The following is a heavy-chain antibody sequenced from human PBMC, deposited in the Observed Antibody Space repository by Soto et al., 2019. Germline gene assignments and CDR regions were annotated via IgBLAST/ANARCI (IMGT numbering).Heavy chain of an antibody. V-gene: IGHV3-15*07. Sequence: PGGSLRLSCAASDFAFSNAWINWVRQAPGKGLEWVGRIKSRALGGTTDFAAPVRGRLAITRDDSRNMVYMQMNNLNTEDTAVYYCTTDSYSPIVEVRFDYWGHGTLVTVSS. CDR2: IKSRALGGTT. J-gene: IGHJ4*01. D-gene: IGHD1-26*01. CDR3: TTDSYSPIVEVRFDY. CDR1: DFAFSNAW.